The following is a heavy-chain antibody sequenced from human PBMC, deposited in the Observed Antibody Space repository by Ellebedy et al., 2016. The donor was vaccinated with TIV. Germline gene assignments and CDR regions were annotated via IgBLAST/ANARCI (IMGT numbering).Heavy chain of an antibody. CDR1: GFTFSSYV. CDR2: ISGSGDNT. J-gene: IGHJ2*01. CDR3: ARVRRSGSGDYGRYFDL. Sequence: GESLKISXAASGFTFSSYVMNWVRQAPGKGLEWVSVISGSGDNTYYADSVKGRFTISRDNAKNSLSLQVNSLRDEDTAVYFCARVRRSGSGDYGRYFDLWGRGTLVTVSS. V-gene: IGHV3-23*01. D-gene: IGHD3-10*01.